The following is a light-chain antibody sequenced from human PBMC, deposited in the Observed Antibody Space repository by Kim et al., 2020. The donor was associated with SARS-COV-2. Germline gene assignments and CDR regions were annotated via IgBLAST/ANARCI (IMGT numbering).Light chain of an antibody. CDR2: WAS. J-gene: IGKJ2*01. Sequence: RASINCNSSQSVLYSSNNKAYLAWYQQKPGQPPKLLIYWASTRESGVPDRFSGSESGTDFTLTISSLQAEDVAIYYCQQYYSPPYTFGRGTKLEI. V-gene: IGKV4-1*01. CDR3: QQYYSPPYT. CDR1: QSVLYSSNNKAY.